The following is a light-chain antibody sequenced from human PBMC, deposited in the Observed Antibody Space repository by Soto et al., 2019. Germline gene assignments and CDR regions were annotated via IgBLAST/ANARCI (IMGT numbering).Light chain of an antibody. CDR2: SNN. CDR1: SSNIGSNT. Sequence: QAVVTQPPSASGTPGQRVTISCSGSSSNIGSNTVNWYQQLPGTAPKLLIYSNNQRPSGVPDRFSGSKSGTSASLAISRLQSEDEADYYCAAWDDSLNGRAVFGGGTQLTVL. CDR3: AAWDDSLNGRAV. J-gene: IGLJ7*01. V-gene: IGLV1-44*01.